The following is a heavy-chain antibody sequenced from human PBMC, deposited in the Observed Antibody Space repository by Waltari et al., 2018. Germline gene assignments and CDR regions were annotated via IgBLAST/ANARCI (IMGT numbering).Heavy chain of an antibody. J-gene: IGHJ3*02. CDR2: ISSRSYI. V-gene: IGHV3-21*01. Sequence: EVQLVESGGGLVKPGGSLRLSCAASGFTLRTYSMTWVRQAPGKGLGWVSSISSRSYIYYVDSVKGRFTIPRDNAKNSLYLQMNSLRAEDTAVYYCGRDVYGDYVGGGGGAFDIWGQGTMVTVSS. D-gene: IGHD4-17*01. CDR3: GRDVYGDYVGGGGGAFDI. CDR1: GFTLRTYS.